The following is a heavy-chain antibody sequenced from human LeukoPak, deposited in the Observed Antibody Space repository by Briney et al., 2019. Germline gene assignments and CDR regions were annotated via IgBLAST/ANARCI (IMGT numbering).Heavy chain of an antibody. CDR3: AKSPGQWLYTFDI. J-gene: IGHJ3*02. D-gene: IGHD6-19*01. V-gene: IGHV3-23*01. CDR2: ISGSGGST. Sequence: GGSLRLSCAASGFTFSSYAMNWVRPAPGKGLEWVSAISGSGGSTYYADSVKGRFTISRDNSKNTLYLQMNSLRGEDTAVYYCAKSPGQWLYTFDIWGQGTMVIVSS. CDR1: GFTFSSYA.